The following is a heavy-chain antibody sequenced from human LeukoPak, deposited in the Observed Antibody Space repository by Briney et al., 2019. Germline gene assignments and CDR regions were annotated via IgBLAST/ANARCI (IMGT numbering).Heavy chain of an antibody. V-gene: IGHV4-4*02. CDR1: GGSISSSNW. CDR2: IYHSGST. J-gene: IGHJ3*02. D-gene: IGHD3-22*01. CDR3: ARVFVYYDSSGYYSYAFDI. Sequence: SETLSLTCAVSGGSISSSNWWSWVRQPPGKGLEWIGEIYHSGSTNYNPSLKSRVTISVDKSKNQFSLKLSSVTAADTAVYYCARVFVYYDSSGYYSYAFDIWGQGTMVTVSS.